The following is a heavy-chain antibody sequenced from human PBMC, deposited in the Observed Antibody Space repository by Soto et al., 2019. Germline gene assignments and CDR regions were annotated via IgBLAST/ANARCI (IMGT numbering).Heavy chain of an antibody. CDR1: GYTFTSYD. CDR2: MNPNGGNT. CDR3: AREKTSYGMEV. J-gene: IGHJ6*02. Sequence: QVQLVQSGAEVKKPGASVKVSCKASGYTFTSYDINWVRQATGQGLEWMGWMNPNGGNTGYAQKIKGSVTMTRNTSISTAYMELSSLRSEDSAVYYCAREKTSYGMEVWGQGTRVTVSS. V-gene: IGHV1-8*01.